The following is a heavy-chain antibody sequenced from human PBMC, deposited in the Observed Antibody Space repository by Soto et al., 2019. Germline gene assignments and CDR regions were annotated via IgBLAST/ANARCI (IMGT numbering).Heavy chain of an antibody. V-gene: IGHV1-69*02. CDR3: ASSRDGYNSGAFDI. J-gene: IGHJ3*02. CDR1: GGTFSSYT. CDR2: IIPILGIA. D-gene: IGHD5-12*01. Sequence: QVQLVQSGAEVKKPGSSVKVSCKASGGTFSSYTISWVRQAPGQGLEWMGRIIPILGIANYAQKFQGRVTITADKSMSTAYMELSSLRSEDTAVYYCASSRDGYNSGAFDIWGQGTMVTVSS.